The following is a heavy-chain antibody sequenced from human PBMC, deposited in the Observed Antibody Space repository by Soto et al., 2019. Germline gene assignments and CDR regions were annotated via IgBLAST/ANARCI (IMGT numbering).Heavy chain of an antibody. Sequence: SETLSLTCTVSGGSISSSSYYWGWIRQPPGKGLEWIGSIYYSGSTYYNPSLKSRVTISVDTSKNQFSLKLSSVTAADTAVYYCASGDYDFWSGYNERNWFDPWGQGTLVTVSS. CDR1: GGSISSSSYY. CDR3: ASGDYDFWSGYNERNWFDP. D-gene: IGHD3-3*01. J-gene: IGHJ5*02. CDR2: IYYSGST. V-gene: IGHV4-39*01.